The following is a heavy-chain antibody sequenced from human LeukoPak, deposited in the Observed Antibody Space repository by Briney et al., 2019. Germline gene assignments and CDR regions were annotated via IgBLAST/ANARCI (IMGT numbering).Heavy chain of an antibody. J-gene: IGHJ3*02. D-gene: IGHD4-17*01. V-gene: IGHV1-69*13. CDR2: IIPIFGTA. CDR3: ASDPRFATTVTNPPDAFDI. Sequence: GASVKVSCKASGGTFSSYAISWVRQAPGQGLEWMGGIIPIFGTANYAQKFQGRVTITADEPTSTAYMELSSLRSEDTAVYYCASDPRFATTVTNPPDAFDIWGQGTMVTVSS. CDR1: GGTFSSYA.